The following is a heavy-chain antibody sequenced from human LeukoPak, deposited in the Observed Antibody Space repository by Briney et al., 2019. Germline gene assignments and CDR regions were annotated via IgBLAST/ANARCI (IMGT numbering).Heavy chain of an antibody. CDR2: IYYSGST. J-gene: IGHJ4*02. V-gene: IGHV4-39*01. CDR3: ARLASYGDYRRNFDY. D-gene: IGHD4-17*01. CDR1: GGSISSSSYS. Sequence: SETLSLTCTVSGGSISSSSYSWGWIRQPPGKGLEWIGSIYYSGSTYYNPSLKSRVTISVDTSKNQFSLKLSSVTAADTAVYYCARLASYGDYRRNFDYWGQGTLVTVSS.